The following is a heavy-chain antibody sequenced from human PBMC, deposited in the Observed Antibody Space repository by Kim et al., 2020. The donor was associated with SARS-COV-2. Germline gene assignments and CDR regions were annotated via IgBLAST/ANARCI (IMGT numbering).Heavy chain of an antibody. V-gene: IGHV1-69*01. D-gene: IGHD1-1*01. J-gene: IGHJ3*02. CDR3: ASLLLEPRAFDI. Sequence: NYAQKFQGRVTITADESTSTAYMELSSLRSEDTAVYYCASLLLEPRAFDIWGQGTMVTVSS.